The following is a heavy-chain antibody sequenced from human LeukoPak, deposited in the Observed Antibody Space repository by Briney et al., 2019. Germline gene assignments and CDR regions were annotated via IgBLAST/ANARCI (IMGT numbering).Heavy chain of an antibody. J-gene: IGHJ4*02. CDR1: GFSLSTSGVG. CDR3: AHSHQYQLLYY. CDR2: IYWNDDK. V-gene: IGHV2-5*01. Sequence: SGPTLVKPTQPLTLTCTFSGFSLSTSGVGVGWIRQPPVKALEWLALIYWNDDKRYSPSLKSRLTITKDTSKDQVALTMTNMDPVDTATYYCAHSHQYQLLYYWGQGTLVTVSS. D-gene: IGHD2-2*01.